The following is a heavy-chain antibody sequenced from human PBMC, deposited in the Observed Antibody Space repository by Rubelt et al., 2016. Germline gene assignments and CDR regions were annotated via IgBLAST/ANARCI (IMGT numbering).Heavy chain of an antibody. V-gene: IGHV1-18*01. D-gene: IGHD3-10*01. CDR1: GYTFTSYG. CDR3: ASSAEHYGSGVPYYYYGMDV. CDR2: ISAYNGNT. Sequence: QVQLVQSGAEVKKPGASVKVSCKASGYTFTSYGISWVRQAPGQGLEWMGWISAYNGNTNYAQKLQGRVTMTTDTSTSTAYMELRSLRSDDTAVYYCASSAEHYGSGVPYYYYGMDVWGQGTTVTVSS. J-gene: IGHJ6*02.